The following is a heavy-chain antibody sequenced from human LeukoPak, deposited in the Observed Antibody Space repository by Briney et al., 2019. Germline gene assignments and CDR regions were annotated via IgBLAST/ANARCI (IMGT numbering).Heavy chain of an antibody. Sequence: SETLSLTCTVSGGSISSSSYYWGWIRQPPGKGLEWIGRIYRSGSTYYNPSLKSRVTISVDTSKNQFSLKLSSVTAADTAVYYCARLVVVVAATGWYFDLWGRGTLVTVSS. J-gene: IGHJ2*01. CDR1: GGSISSSSYY. D-gene: IGHD2-15*01. CDR2: IYRSGST. V-gene: IGHV4-39*07. CDR3: ARLVVVVAATGWYFDL.